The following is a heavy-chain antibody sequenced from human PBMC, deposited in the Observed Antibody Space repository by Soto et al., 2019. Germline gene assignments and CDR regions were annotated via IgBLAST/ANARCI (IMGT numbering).Heavy chain of an antibody. CDR1: GGSISSYY. D-gene: IGHD2-15*01. CDR3: ARGTPSPLIVRSSRGPWFDP. V-gene: IGHV4-59*08. J-gene: IGHJ5*02. CDR2: MYYGGRT. Sequence: SETLSLTCTVSGGSISSYYWSWIRQPPGKGLEWIGYMYYGGRTNYNPSLKSRVTISVDTSKMQVSLKLSSVTAADTAVYFCARGTPSPLIVRSSRGPWFDPWGQGTLVAVS.